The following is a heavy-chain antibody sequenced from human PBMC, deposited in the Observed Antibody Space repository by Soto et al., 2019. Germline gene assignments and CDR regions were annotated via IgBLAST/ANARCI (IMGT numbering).Heavy chain of an antibody. J-gene: IGHJ6*02. Sequence: EVQLVESGGGLVQPGGTLRLSCAASEFTFSNYWMHWVRQAPGKGLVWVSRIKGDGSITNYADSVKGRFTISRDNAKNTLFLQMDSVTADDTAVYYCERGVPGHYATDVWGQGTTVTVSS. CDR3: ERGVPGHYATDV. CDR1: EFTFSNYW. CDR2: IKGDGSIT. V-gene: IGHV3-74*02.